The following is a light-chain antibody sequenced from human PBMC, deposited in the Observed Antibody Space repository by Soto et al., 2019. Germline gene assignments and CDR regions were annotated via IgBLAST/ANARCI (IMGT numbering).Light chain of an antibody. V-gene: IGKV3-20*01. J-gene: IGKJ1*01. CDR2: DAS. CDR3: QQYGGSPRT. Sequence: IVLTQSPAILSVSPGERATLSCRASQSVSSSSLAWYQQKRGQAPRLLIHDASSRATGIPDRFSGSGSGTDFTLTISRLEPEDFAVYYCQQYGGSPRTFGQGTKVDIK. CDR1: QSVSSSS.